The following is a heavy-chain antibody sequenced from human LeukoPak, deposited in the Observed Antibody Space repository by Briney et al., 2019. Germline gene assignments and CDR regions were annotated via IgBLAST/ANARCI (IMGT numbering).Heavy chain of an antibody. CDR2: IYSGGDT. D-gene: IGHD4-17*01. CDR1: GFTVSSNY. CDR3: ARSPDYADYLFDY. V-gene: IGHV3-66*01. J-gene: IGHJ4*02. Sequence: GGSLRLSCAASGFTVSSNYMSWVRQAPGKGLEWVSVIYSGGDTYYADSVKGRFTISRDNSKNTLYLQMNSLRAEDTAVYYCARSPDYADYLFDYWGQGTLATVSS.